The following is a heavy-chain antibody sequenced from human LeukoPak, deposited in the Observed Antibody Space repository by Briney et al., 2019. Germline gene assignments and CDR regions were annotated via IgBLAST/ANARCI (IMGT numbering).Heavy chain of an antibody. CDR3: AKTRTGLRYFDY. V-gene: IGHV3-9*01. D-gene: IGHD3-9*01. CDR2: ISWNSDII. CDR1: GFTFDDYA. Sequence: GGSLRLSCAASGFTFDDYAMHWVRQAPGKGLEWVSGISWNSDIILYADSVKGRFTISRDNAKNTLYVQMNSLRAEDTALYYCAKTRTGLRYFDYWGQGTLVTVSS. J-gene: IGHJ4*02.